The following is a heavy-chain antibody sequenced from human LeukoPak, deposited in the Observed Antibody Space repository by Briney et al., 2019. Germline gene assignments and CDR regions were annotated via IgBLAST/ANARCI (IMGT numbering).Heavy chain of an antibody. V-gene: IGHV3-48*02. CDR1: GFPFSSYN. D-gene: IGHD3-16*01. CDR3: ARRLLGPMDV. J-gene: IGHJ6*02. Sequence: GGSLRLSCAASGFPFSSYNMNWVRQALGEGLEWVSYISSSSITIHYADSVKGRFTISRDNAKNSLYLQMNSLRDEDTAVYYCARRLLGPMDVWGQGTTVTVS. CDR2: ISSSSITI.